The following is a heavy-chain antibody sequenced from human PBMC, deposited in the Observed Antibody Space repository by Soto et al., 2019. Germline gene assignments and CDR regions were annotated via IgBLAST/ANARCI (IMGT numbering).Heavy chain of an antibody. CDR3: ASSYGSGYRAFDS. J-gene: IGHJ4*02. Sequence: QVQLVQSGAEVKRPGSSVKVSCKASGDTFTFYSINWVRQAPGLGLEWMGRINPILSMSNYAQRFQGRVTXTXDXXTSTADMELSSLRSEDTAIYYCASSYGSGYRAFDSWGQGALVTVSS. CDR2: INPILSMS. CDR1: GDTFTFYS. D-gene: IGHD3-10*01. V-gene: IGHV1-69*02.